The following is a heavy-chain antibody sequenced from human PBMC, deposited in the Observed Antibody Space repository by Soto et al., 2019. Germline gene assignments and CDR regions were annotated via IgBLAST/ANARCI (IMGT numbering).Heavy chain of an antibody. V-gene: IGHV3-74*03. CDR1: GFTFIGYW. CDR3: ARDGSMVRERWFDP. D-gene: IGHD3-10*01. CDR2: INNDGIDT. J-gene: IGHJ5*02. Sequence: EVQLVESGGGVVQPGGSLRLSCAAAGFTFIGYWMHWVRQGPGKWLVWVARINNDGIDTTYADSVKGRFTISRDNTKNMVYLEMNSLRADDTAVYYCARDGSMVRERWFDPWGQGTLVTVSS.